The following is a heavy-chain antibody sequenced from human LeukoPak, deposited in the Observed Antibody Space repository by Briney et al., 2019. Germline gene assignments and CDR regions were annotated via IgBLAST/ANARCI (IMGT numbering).Heavy chain of an antibody. V-gene: IGHV1-46*01. J-gene: IGHJ4*02. CDR2: INPSGGST. Sequence: ASVKVSCKASGYTFTSYYMHWVRQAPGQGLEWMGIINPSGGSTSYAQKFQGRVTMTRDTSTSTVYMELSSLRSEDTAVCYCAREIPLLGYCSSTSCYSYYFDYWGQGTLVTVSS. CDR3: AREIPLLGYCSSTSCYSYYFDY. D-gene: IGHD2-2*01. CDR1: GYTFTSYY.